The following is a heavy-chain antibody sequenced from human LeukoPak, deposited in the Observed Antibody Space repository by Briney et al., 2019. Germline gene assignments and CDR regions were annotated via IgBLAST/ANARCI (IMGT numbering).Heavy chain of an antibody. V-gene: IGHV3-21*01. Sequence: GGSLRLSCAASGFSFSSHSMNWVRQAPGKGLEWISSISSGSTYMYFADSVQGRFTISRDNAKNSLYLQMNSLRDEDTAVYYCARDDSFGFDYYYYLDAWGKGTTVTVSS. J-gene: IGHJ6*03. D-gene: IGHD5-18*01. CDR2: ISSGSTYM. CDR1: GFSFSSHS. CDR3: ARDDSFGFDYYYYLDA.